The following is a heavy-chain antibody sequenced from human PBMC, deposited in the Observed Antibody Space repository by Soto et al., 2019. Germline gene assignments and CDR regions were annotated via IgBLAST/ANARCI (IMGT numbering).Heavy chain of an antibody. D-gene: IGHD3-10*01. V-gene: IGHV4-34*01. J-gene: IGHJ5*02. CDR1: GGYFNDNY. CDR2: ISRSGTT. CDR3: ATSLWFGTQVEL. Sequence: QVQLQQWGAGLLKPSETLSLSCAVYGGYFNDNYYTWFRQPPGKGLEWIGEISRSGTTKYIPSLNSRVSISFDMSKTQVSLKVTSVTAADTAVYYCATSLWFGTQVELWGQGALVTVSS.